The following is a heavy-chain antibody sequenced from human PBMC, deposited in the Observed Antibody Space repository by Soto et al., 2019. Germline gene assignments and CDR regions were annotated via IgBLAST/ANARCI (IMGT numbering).Heavy chain of an antibody. J-gene: IGHJ4*02. CDR2: VSSDGSST. CDR1: GFTFSSYW. D-gene: IGHD4-4*01. CDR3: ARGLPNYSSFDS. Sequence: EVQLVESGGGLVQPGESLRLSCAASGFTFSSYWMHWIRQAPGKGLVWVSRVSSDGSSTVYANSVKGRLTISRDNAKNTLYLHVNSLSDEATAVYYCARGLPNYSSFDSWGQGTVVTVSS. V-gene: IGHV3-74*01.